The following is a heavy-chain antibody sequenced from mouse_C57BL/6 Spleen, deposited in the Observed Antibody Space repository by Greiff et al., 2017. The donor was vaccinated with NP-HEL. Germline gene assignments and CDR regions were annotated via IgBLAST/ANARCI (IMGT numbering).Heavy chain of an antibody. CDR2: IDPENGDT. CDR1: GFTIKDDY. Sequence: VQLQQSGAELVRPGASVKLSCTASGFTIKDDYMHWVKQRPEQGLEWIGWIDPENGDTEYASKFQGKATITADTSSNTAYLQLSSLTSEDTAVYYCTTSERFAYWGQGTLVTVSA. V-gene: IGHV14-4*01. J-gene: IGHJ3*01. CDR3: TTSERFAY.